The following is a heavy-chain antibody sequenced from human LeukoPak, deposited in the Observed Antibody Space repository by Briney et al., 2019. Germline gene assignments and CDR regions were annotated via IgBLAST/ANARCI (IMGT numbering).Heavy chain of an antibody. D-gene: IGHD1-26*01. V-gene: IGHV4-34*01. CDR3: ARDSGSFFYY. CDR2: INHSGST. J-gene: IGHJ4*02. Sequence: SETLSLTCAVYGGSFSGYYWSWIRQPPGKGLEWIGEINHSGSTNYNPSLKSRVTISVDRSKNQFSLKLSSVTAADTAVYYCARDSGSFFYYWGQGTLVTVSS. CDR1: GGSFSGYY.